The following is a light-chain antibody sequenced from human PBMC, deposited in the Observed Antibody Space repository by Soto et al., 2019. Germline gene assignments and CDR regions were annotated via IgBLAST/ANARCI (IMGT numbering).Light chain of an antibody. CDR3: QQYNNWRT. CDR2: GAS. J-gene: IGKJ1*01. V-gene: IGKV3-15*01. CDR1: QSISSS. Sequence: EIVMTQSPATLSVSPGERATLSCRASQSISSSLAWYQQKPGQAPRLLIYGASTRATGIPARFSGSGSGTAFTLTISSMQSEDFAVYYCQQYNNWRTFGQGTKVEIK.